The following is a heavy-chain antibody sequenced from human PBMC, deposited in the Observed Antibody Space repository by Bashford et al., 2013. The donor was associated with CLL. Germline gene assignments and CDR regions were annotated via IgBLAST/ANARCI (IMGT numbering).Heavy chain of an antibody. Sequence: ISSGGSLRLSCAASGYAPTYATLKWVRQAPGQGLEWISSIDANDHIVYADSVKGRFTISRDKSTNTLSLQMSSLRVDDTAIYYCVTRLVEHFDYWGHGTLVTVSS. CDR1: GYAPTYAT. CDR2: IDANDHI. CDR3: VTRLVEHFDY. J-gene: IGHJ4*01. V-gene: IGHV3-53*01. D-gene: IGHD6-6*01.